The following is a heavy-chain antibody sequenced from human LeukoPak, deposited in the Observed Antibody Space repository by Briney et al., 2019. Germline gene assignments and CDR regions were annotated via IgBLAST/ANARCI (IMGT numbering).Heavy chain of an antibody. CDR3: ARDRGIAEADSFDP. V-gene: IGHV1-18*01. CDR1: GYTYTTDG. D-gene: IGHD6-13*01. J-gene: IGHJ5*02. Sequence: ASVKVSCKASGYTYTTDGISWVRQAPGQGLEWMGWIDTYSGKTNYTQKFQGRVTMTSDTSTSTAYMELRSLRSDDTAVYYCARDRGIAEADSFDPWGQGTLVTVSS. CDR2: IDTYSGKT.